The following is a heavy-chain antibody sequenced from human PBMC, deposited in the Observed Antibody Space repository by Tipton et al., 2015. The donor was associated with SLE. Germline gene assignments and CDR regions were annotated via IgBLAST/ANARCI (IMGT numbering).Heavy chain of an antibody. CDR2: IYHSGST. CDR1: GDSINSGGYS. Sequence: TLSLTCAVSGDSINSGGYSWSWIRQPPGKGLEWLGYIYHSGSTYYNPSLQSRVTISLDHSKNQFSLRLSSVTAADTAVYYCAREVTMVQGVPGGWFDPWGQGTLVTVSS. D-gene: IGHD3-10*01. J-gene: IGHJ5*02. CDR3: AREVTMVQGVPGGWFDP. V-gene: IGHV4-30-2*01.